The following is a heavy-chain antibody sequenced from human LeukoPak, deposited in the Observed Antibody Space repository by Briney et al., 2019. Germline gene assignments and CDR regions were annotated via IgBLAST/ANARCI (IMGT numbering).Heavy chain of an antibody. CDR1: GYTFTSYA. Sequence: GASVKVSCKASGYTFTSYAMHWVRQAPGQRLEWMGWINAGNGNTKYSQKFQGRVTITRDTSASTAYMELSSLRSEGTAVYYCARGEALYYYDTPAAFDIWGQGTMVTVSS. CDR3: ARGEALYYYDTPAAFDI. J-gene: IGHJ3*02. V-gene: IGHV1-3*01. CDR2: INAGNGNT. D-gene: IGHD3-22*01.